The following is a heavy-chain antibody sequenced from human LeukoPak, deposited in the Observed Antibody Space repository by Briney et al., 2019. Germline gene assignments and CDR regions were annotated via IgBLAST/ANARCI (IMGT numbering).Heavy chain of an antibody. J-gene: IGHJ3*02. CDR3: AVPYYYDSSGYHDAFDI. D-gene: IGHD3-22*01. CDR2: IVYDGSDK. V-gene: IGHV3-30*02. Sequence: PGGSLRLSCAASGFTFSSYGMHWVRQAPGKGLEWVAFIVYDGSDKYYADSVKGRFTISRDNPKNTLYLQMNSLRAEDTAVYYCAVPYYYDSSGYHDAFDIWGQGTMVTVSS. CDR1: GFTFSSYG.